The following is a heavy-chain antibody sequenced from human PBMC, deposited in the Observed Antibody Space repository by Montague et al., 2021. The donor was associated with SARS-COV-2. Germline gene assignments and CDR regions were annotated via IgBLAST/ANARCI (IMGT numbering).Heavy chain of an antibody. Sequence: TLSLTCTVSGDSTSNGTHYWSWIRQPAGKGLEWIGRIYTSGSTNYNPSLKSRLTISVDTSKNQFSLNLSSVTAADTAVYYCARVGGNEYRYFDYWGQGSLVTVSS. CDR2: IYTSGST. CDR1: GDSTSNGTHY. V-gene: IGHV4-61*02. D-gene: IGHD1-1*01. J-gene: IGHJ4*02. CDR3: ARVGGNEYRYFDY.